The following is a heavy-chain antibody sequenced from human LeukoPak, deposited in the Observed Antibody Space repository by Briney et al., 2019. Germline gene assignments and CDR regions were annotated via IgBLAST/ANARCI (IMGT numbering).Heavy chain of an antibody. V-gene: IGHV1-69*05. D-gene: IGHD3-3*01. J-gene: IGHJ5*02. Sequence: GSPVKVSCKASGGTFSSYAISWVRQAPGQGLEWMGGIIPIFGTANYAQKFQGRVTITRNTSISTAYMELSSLRSEDTAVYYCARGPYYDFWSGLGSGGFDPWGQGTLVTVSS. CDR1: GGTFSSYA. CDR2: IIPIFGTA. CDR3: ARGPYYDFWSGLGSGGFDP.